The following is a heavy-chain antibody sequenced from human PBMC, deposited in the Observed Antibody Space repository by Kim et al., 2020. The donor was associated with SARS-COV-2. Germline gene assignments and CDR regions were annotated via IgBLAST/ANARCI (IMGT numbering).Heavy chain of an antibody. CDR2: VFEGGET. D-gene: IGHD3-10*01. Sequence: SETLSLTCAVHGASTRDYYWAWVRQPAGKGLEWIGRVFEGGETKYNPSLESRVTMSVDTSKHEISLTLKSVTAADTAMYYCVRSYGDRVGWLHPWGLGTLVTVSS. V-gene: IGHV4-59*10. J-gene: IGHJ5*02. CDR1: GASTRDYY. CDR3: VRSYGDRVGWLHP.